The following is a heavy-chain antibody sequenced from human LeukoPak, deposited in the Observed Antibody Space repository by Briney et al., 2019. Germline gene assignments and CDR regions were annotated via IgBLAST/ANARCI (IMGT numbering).Heavy chain of an antibody. D-gene: IGHD3-10*01. V-gene: IGHV3-30-3*01. Sequence: GGSLGLSCAASGFAFRNYVIHWVRQAPGKGLEWVAVTSSDLNVKLYADSVKGRFTISRDNSRSTLYLQMNSLRPEDTAIYYCAREGYYGSGSPPSLYFDYWGQGTLATVSS. CDR1: GFAFRNYV. CDR3: AREGYYGSGSPPSLYFDY. J-gene: IGHJ4*02. CDR2: TSSDLNVK.